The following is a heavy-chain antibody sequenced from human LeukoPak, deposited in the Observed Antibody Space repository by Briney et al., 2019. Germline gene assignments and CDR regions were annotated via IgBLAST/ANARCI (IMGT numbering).Heavy chain of an antibody. V-gene: IGHV1-3*01. CDR1: GYTFTSYA. D-gene: IGHD6-13*01. CDR2: INAGNGST. CDR3: ARDAHSRLDY. J-gene: IGHJ4*02. Sequence: GASVKVSCKASGYTFTSYAMHWVRQAPGQRLEWMGWINAGNGSTKYSQKFQGRVTITRDTSASTAYMELSSLRSEDTAVYYCARDAHSRLDYWGQGTLVTVSS.